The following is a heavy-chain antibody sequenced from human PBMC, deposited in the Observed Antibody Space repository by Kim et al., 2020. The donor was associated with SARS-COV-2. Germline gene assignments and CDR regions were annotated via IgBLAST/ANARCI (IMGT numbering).Heavy chain of an antibody. J-gene: IGHJ4*02. Sequence: TSYADSVKGRFTISKDNTKTTLVLQRNGLGDEETTVYYCARDDGYSIDYWSQGTLVTVSS. CDR3: ARDDGYSIDY. V-gene: IGHV3-74*01. D-gene: IGHD4-4*01. CDR2: T.